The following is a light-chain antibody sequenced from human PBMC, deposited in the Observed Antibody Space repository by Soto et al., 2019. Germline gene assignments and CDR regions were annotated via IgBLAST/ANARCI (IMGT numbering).Light chain of an antibody. Sequence: QSVLTQPPSVSGAPGQRVTISCTGSSSNIGAGYDVHWYQQLPGTAPKLLIYGNSNRPSGVPDRFSGSKSGTSASLSITGLHAEDEADYDCQSYDSSLSGHVVFGGGTKVTVL. CDR1: SSNIGAGYD. CDR2: GNS. CDR3: QSYDSSLSGHVV. J-gene: IGLJ2*01. V-gene: IGLV1-40*01.